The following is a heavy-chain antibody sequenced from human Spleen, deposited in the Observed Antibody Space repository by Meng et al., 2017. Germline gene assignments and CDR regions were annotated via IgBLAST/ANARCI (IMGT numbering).Heavy chain of an antibody. CDR1: GFIFNAYG. V-gene: IGHV3-33*01. Sequence: GESLKISCAASGFIFNAYGMHWVRQAPGKGLEWVGVIWYDGSNKYYADSVKGRFTISRDNSKNTLYLQMNGLRADDTAVYYCAREHGYTPGHTPIYYYYGMDVWGQGTTVTVSS. CDR2: IWYDGSNK. CDR3: AREHGYTPGHTPIYYYYGMDV. D-gene: IGHD5-24*01. J-gene: IGHJ6*02.